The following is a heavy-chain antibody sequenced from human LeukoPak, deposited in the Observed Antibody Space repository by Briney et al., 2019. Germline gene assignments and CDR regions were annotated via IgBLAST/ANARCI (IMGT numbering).Heavy chain of an antibody. J-gene: IGHJ4*02. CDR1: GFTLGDYA. Sequence: GGSLRLSCTASGFTLGDYAMSWVRQAPGKGLEWVSSISSSSSYIYYADSVEGRFTISRDNAKNSLYLQMNSLRAEDTAVYYCARDPIQLWPEKGFDYWGQGTLVTVSS. V-gene: IGHV3-21*01. CDR2: ISSSSSYI. D-gene: IGHD5-18*01. CDR3: ARDPIQLWPEKGFDY.